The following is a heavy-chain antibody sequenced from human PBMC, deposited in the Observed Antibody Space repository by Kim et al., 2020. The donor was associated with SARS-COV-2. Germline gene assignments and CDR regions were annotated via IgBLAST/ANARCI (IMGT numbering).Heavy chain of an antibody. CDR3: ARGINSAFDI. CDR2: TYYRSEWYN. Sequence: SQTLSLTCAISGDSVSAYSVAWNWVRQSPSRGLEWLGRTYYRSEWYNDYAVSVKGRITINPDTSQNQFSLQLKSMTPEDTAVYYCARGINSAFDIWGQGTVVTVSS. V-gene: IGHV6-1*01. CDR1: GDSVSAYSVA. J-gene: IGHJ3*02. D-gene: IGHD5-18*01.